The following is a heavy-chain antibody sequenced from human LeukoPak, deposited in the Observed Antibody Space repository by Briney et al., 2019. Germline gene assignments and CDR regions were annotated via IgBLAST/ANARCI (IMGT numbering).Heavy chain of an antibody. D-gene: IGHD3-10*01. CDR1: GFTFSSYS. CDR2: INHSGST. Sequence: GSLRLSCAASGFTFSSYSMNWIRQPPGKGLEWIGEINHSGSTNYNPSLKSRVTISVDTSKNQFSLKLSSVTAADTAVYYCARHMSVSYDAFDLWGRGTPVTVSS. CDR3: ARHMSVSYDAFDL. J-gene: IGHJ3*01. V-gene: IGHV4-34*01.